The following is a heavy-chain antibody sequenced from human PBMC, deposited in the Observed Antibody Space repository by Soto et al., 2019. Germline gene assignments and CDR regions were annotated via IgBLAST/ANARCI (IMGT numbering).Heavy chain of an antibody. CDR1: GFTFSSYA. J-gene: IGHJ4*02. CDR2: ISGSGGST. V-gene: IGHV3-23*01. CDR3: ANEKGYSSSWFEFDY. D-gene: IGHD6-13*01. Sequence: EVQLLESGGGLVQPGGSLRLSCAASGFTFSSYAMSWVRQAPGKGLEWVSAISGSGGSTYYADSVKGRFTISRDNSKNTLYLHMNSLRAEDTAVYYCANEKGYSSSWFEFDYWGQGTLVTVSS.